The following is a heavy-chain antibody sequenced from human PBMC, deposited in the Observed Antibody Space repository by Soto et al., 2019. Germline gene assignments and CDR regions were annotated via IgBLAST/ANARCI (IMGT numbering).Heavy chain of an antibody. CDR2: INAGNGNT. J-gene: IGHJ6*03. D-gene: IGHD6-19*01. V-gene: IGHV1-3*01. CDR3: ARDRSIAVAPYYFYMYV. CDR1: GYTFTSYA. Sequence: QVQLVQSGAEVKQPGASVKVSCKASGYTFTSYAMHWVRQAPGQRLEWMGWINAGNGNTKYSQKFQGRVTITRDTFANTAYMDLSSLRSKDTAVYYCARDRSIAVAPYYFYMYVWGKGTTVTVSS.